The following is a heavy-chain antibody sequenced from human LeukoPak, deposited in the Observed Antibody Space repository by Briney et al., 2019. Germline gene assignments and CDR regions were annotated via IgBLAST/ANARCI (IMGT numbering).Heavy chain of an antibody. CDR1: GFMFNDYY. J-gene: IGHJ4*02. V-gene: IGHV3-11*05. CDR2: ISPSSSFA. Sequence: GGSLRLSCVTSGFMFNDYYMSWIRQAPGKGLEWISYISPSSSFANYAESIKGRFTTSRDNAKNSLFLHMNSLGAKDTAMYYCARDDSSGSHFDSWGQGTLVTVSS. CDR3: ARDDSSGSHFDS. D-gene: IGHD3-22*01.